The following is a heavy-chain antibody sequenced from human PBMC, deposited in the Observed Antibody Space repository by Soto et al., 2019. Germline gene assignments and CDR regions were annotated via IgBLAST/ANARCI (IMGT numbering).Heavy chain of an antibody. V-gene: IGHV3-43*01. CDR3: AKELYSSGWYGFDY. J-gene: IGHJ4*02. Sequence: EVQLVESGGVVVQPGGSLRLSCAASGFTFDDYTMHWVRQAPGKGLEWVSLISWDGGSTYYADSVKGRFTISRDNSKNSLYLQINSPRTEDTALYYCAKELYSSGWYGFDYWGQGTLVTVSS. CDR1: GFTFDDYT. D-gene: IGHD6-19*01. CDR2: ISWDGGST.